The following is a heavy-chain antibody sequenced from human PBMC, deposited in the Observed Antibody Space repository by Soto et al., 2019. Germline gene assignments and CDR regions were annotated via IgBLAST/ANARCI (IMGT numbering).Heavy chain of an antibody. Sequence: QVQLQESGPGLVKPSGTLSLTCAVSGGSISSTDWWSWVRQPPGKGLEWIGEVCHGGSTNYSPSLQSRVTIPVDSSKKQFSLKLTSVTAADTAVYDCASSKSVGSYYFDYWGQGTLVTVSS. J-gene: IGHJ4*02. V-gene: IGHV4-4*02. CDR3: ASSKSVGSYYFDY. CDR2: VCHGGST. CDR1: GGSISSTDW. D-gene: IGHD1-26*01.